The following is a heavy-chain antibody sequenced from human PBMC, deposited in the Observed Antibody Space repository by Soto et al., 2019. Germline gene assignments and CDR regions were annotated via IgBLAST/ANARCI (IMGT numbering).Heavy chain of an antibody. CDR1: GGTFSSYA. Sequence: QVQLVQSGAEVKKPGSSVKVSCKASGGTFSSYAISWVRQAPGQGLEWMGGIIPIFGTANYAQKFQGRVTIPADESTSTAYMELSSLRSEDTAVYYCARDYCSGGSCYYTEGGAGSWFDPWGQGTLVTVSS. J-gene: IGHJ5*02. CDR3: ARDYCSGGSCYYTEGGAGSWFDP. V-gene: IGHV1-69*01. CDR2: IIPIFGTA. D-gene: IGHD2-15*01.